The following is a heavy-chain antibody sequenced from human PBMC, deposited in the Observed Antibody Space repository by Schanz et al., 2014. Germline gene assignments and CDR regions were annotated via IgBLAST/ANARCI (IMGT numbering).Heavy chain of an antibody. Sequence: VQMVESGGGVVQPGRSLRLSCAASGFTFSSYAMHWVRQAPGKGLEWVSSISSSGSYIYYADSVKGRFSISRDNAKNSLFLQMNRLRAEDTALYYCARDSGPYYDKSMDVWGQGTTVAVSS. CDR1: GFTFSSYA. CDR2: ISSSGSYI. D-gene: IGHD3-9*01. CDR3: ARDSGPYYDKSMDV. V-gene: IGHV3-21*01. J-gene: IGHJ6*02.